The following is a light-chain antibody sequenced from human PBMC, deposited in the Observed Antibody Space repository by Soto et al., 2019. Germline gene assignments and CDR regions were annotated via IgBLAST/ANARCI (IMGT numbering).Light chain of an antibody. CDR2: SVS. Sequence: QSALTQPASVSGSPGQSITIACTGTSSDVGAYNSVSWYQQHPDEAPKLIIYSVSSRASWVSDRFSGSKSGNTASLTISGLHTEDEADYYCSSATSSSTYLFGTGTKVTVL. CDR1: SSDVGAYNS. V-gene: IGLV2-14*03. CDR3: SSATSSSTYL. J-gene: IGLJ1*01.